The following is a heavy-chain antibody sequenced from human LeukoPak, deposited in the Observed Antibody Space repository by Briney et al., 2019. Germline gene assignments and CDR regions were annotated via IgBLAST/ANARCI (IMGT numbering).Heavy chain of an antibody. D-gene: IGHD6-19*01. V-gene: IGHV3-7*03. CDR1: GFTFSSYW. CDR3: ARDVFGRWQWLVPCNWFDP. Sequence: PGGSLRLSCAASGFTFSSYWMSWVRQAPGKGLEWVANIKQDGSEKYYVDSVKGRFTISRDNAKNSLYLQMNSLRAEDTAVYYCARDVFGRWQWLVPCNWFDPWGQGTLVTVSS. J-gene: IGHJ5*02. CDR2: IKQDGSEK.